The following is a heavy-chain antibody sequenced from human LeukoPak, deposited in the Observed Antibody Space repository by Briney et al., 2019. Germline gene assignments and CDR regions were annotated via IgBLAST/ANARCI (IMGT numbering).Heavy chain of an antibody. CDR3: ARGYCSGGSCYSYYYYNYMDV. V-gene: IGHV4-61*02. CDR2: IYTSGST. D-gene: IGHD2-15*01. J-gene: IGHJ6*03. CDR1: GGSISSGSYY. Sequence: SQSLSLTCTVSGGSISSGSYYWSWIRQPAGKGLEWIGRIYTSGSTNYNPSLKSRVTISVDTSKNQFSLKLSSVTAADTAVYYCARGYCSGGSCYSYYYYNYMDVWGKGTTVTVSS.